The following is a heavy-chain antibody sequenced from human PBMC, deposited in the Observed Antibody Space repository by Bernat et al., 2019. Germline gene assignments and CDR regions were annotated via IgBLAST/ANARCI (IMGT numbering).Heavy chain of an antibody. V-gene: IGHV4-39*01. D-gene: IGHD3-22*01. J-gene: IGHJ5*02. CDR3: AGHSSHYDSSGYSVGGWFDP. CDR2: IYYSGST. CDR1: GGSISSSSYY. Sequence: QLQLQESGPGLVKPSETLSLTCTVSGGSISSSSYYWGWIRQPPGKGLEWIGSIYYSGSTYYNPSLKSRVTISVDTSKNQFSLKLSSVTAADTAVYYWAGHSSHYDSSGYSVGGWFDPWGQGTLVSVSS.